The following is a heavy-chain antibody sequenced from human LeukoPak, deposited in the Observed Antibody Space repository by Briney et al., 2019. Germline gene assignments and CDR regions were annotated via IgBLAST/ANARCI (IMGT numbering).Heavy chain of an antibody. CDR3: ARGPLIPGIAAAGYDY. V-gene: IGHV1-69*05. CDR2: IIPIFGTA. Sequence: SVTVSCKASGRTFSSYAISWVRQAPGQGLEWMGGIIPIFGTANYAQKFQGRVTITTDESTSTAYMELSSLRSEDTAVYYCARGPLIPGIAAAGYDYWGQGTLVTVSS. J-gene: IGHJ4*02. CDR1: GRTFSSYA. D-gene: IGHD6-13*01.